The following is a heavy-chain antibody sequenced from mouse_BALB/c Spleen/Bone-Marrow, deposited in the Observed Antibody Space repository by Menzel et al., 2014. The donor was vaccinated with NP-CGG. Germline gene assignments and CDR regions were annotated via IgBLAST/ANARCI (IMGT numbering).Heavy chain of an antibody. V-gene: IGHV1-80*01. D-gene: IGHD2-1*01. CDR3: ARRVYGNYWYFDV. J-gene: IGHJ1*01. CDR2: IYPGDGDT. CDR1: GYAFSSYW. Sequence: VQLQQPGAELVRPGSSVKISCRASGYAFSSYWMNWVKQRPGQGLEWIGQIYPGDGDTNYNGKFKGKATLTADKSSSTAYMQLSSLTSEDSAVYFCARRVYGNYWYFDVWGAGTTVTVSS.